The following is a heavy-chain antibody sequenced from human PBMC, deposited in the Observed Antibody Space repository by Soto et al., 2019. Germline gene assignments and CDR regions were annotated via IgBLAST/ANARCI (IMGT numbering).Heavy chain of an antibody. V-gene: IGHV3-30*18. CDR2: ISYDGSNK. Sequence: GGSLRLSCAASGFTFSSYGMHWVRQAPGKGLEWVAVISYDGSNKYYADSVKGRFTISRDNSKTTVYLQMNNLRAEDTALYYCTKGGTGALDNWGQGSLVTVSS. CDR3: TKGGTGALDN. J-gene: IGHJ4*02. D-gene: IGHD3-16*01. CDR1: GFTFSSYG.